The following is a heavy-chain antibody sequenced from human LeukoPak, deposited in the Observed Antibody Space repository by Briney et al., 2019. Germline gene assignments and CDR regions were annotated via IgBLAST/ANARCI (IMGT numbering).Heavy chain of an antibody. D-gene: IGHD3-16*01. CDR1: GGSISSYH. J-gene: IGHJ2*01. CDR2: IYTSGST. V-gene: IGHV4-4*07. Sequence: SETLSLTCTVSGGSISSYHWGWIRQPAGKGLEWVGRIYTSGSTNYNPILKSRVTMSVDMSKNQFSLNLSSVTAADTAVYYCARERDIFGGDFDLWGRGTLVTVSS. CDR3: ARERDIFGGDFDL.